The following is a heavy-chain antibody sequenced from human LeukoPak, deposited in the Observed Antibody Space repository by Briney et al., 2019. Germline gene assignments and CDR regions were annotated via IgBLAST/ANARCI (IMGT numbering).Heavy chain of an antibody. V-gene: IGHV1-18*01. CDR1: NYTFTSHD. J-gene: IGHJ4*02. CDR3: AREGGTWVPFDY. D-gene: IGHD1-1*01. CDR2: ISPYTGNT. Sequence: ASVKVSCKAPNYTFTSHDISWVRQAPGQGLEWMGWISPYTGNTKYAQKFQGRVTMTTSTSTSIVYMELRSLRSDDTAVYFCAREGGTWVPFDYWGQGTLVTVSS.